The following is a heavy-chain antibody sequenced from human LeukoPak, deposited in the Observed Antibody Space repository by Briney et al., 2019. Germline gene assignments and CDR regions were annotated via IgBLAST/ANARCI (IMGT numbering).Heavy chain of an antibody. D-gene: IGHD3-3*01. CDR2: ISYDGSNK. CDR3: AKDRTYYDFWSGYFDY. J-gene: IGHJ4*02. V-gene: IGHV3-30*18. CDR1: GFTFSSYG. Sequence: GGSLRLSCAASGFTFSSYGMHWVRQAPGKGLEWVAVISYDGSNKYYADSVKGRFTISRDNSEDSLYLQMNSLRAEDTAVYYCAKDRTYYDFWSGYFDYWGQGTLVTVSS.